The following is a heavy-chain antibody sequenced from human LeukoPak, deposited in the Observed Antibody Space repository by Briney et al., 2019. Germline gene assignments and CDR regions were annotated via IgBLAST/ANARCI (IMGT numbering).Heavy chain of an antibody. V-gene: IGHV4-34*01. Sequence: SETLSLTCAVYRGSFSGYYWSWIRQPPGKGLEWIGEIKHSGSTNYNPSLKSRVTISVDTSKNQFSLKLSSVTAADTAVYYCAREGPAEDIVVVPAAIDYGGNAYFDYWGQGTLVTVSS. D-gene: IGHD2-2*01. CDR2: IKHSGST. CDR1: RGSFSGYY. J-gene: IGHJ4*02. CDR3: AREGPAEDIVVVPAAIDYGGNAYFDY.